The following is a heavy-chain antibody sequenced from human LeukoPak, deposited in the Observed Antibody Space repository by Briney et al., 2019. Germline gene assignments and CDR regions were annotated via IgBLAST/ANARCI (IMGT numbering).Heavy chain of an antibody. D-gene: IGHD3-16*01. J-gene: IGHJ6*02. CDR3: AKARGLSYYYYGMDV. CDR1: GFTFSSYA. Sequence: PGGSLRLSCAASGFTFSSYAMSWVRQAPGKGLEWVSAISGSGGSTYYADSVKGRFTISRDNSKNTLYLQMNSLRAEDTAVYYCAKARGLSYYYYGMDVWGQGTTVTVSS. CDR2: ISGSGGST. V-gene: IGHV3-23*01.